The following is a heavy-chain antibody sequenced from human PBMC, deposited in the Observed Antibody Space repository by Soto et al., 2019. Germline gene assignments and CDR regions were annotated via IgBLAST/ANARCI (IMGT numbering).Heavy chain of an antibody. J-gene: IGHJ4*02. V-gene: IGHV4-34*01. Sequence: SETLSLTCAVYGGSFSGYYWSWIRQPPGKGLEWIGEINHSGSTNYNPSLKSRVTISVDTSKNQFSLKLSSVTAADTAVYYCARGRIAAAVDYWGQGTLVTVS. CDR1: GGSFSGYY. CDR2: INHSGST. CDR3: ARGRIAAAVDY. D-gene: IGHD6-13*01.